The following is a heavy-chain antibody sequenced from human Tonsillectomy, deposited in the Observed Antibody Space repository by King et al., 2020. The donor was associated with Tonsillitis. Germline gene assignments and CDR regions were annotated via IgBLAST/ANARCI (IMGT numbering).Heavy chain of an antibody. D-gene: IGHD6-25*01. J-gene: IGHJ4*02. Sequence: VQSGESLRLSCAASGFTFSSYAMGWVRQAPGKGLEWVSAISGGGVGTSYTDSVKGRFTVSRDNSKTTLYLQMNSLRADDTAVYYCAKRSGSDSYYFDFWGQGTLVTVSS. CDR2: ISGGGVGT. V-gene: IGHV3-23*01. CDR1: GFTFSSYA. CDR3: AKRSGSDSYYFDF.